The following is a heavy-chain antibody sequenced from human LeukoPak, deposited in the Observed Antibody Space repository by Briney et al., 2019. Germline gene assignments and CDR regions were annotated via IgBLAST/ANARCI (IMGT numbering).Heavy chain of an antibody. CDR3: ARDGPAQMVDFDY. J-gene: IGHJ4*02. CDR2: IYPNNGAT. Sequence: ASVKVSCKASGYTFSCTGWYLYWLRQAPGQGLECMGWIYPNNGATAYAQKFRGRVAMTRDTSITTAYMELSRLRPDDTAVYYCARDGPAQMVDFDYWGQGTLVTVSS. V-gene: IGHV1-2*02. CDR1: GYTFSCTGWY. D-gene: IGHD3-10*01.